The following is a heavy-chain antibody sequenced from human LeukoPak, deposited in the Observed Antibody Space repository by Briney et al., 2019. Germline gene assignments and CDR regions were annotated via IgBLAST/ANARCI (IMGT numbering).Heavy chain of an antibody. D-gene: IGHD1-14*01. CDR3: APREIRETGNDY. Sequence: GESLKISCKGSGYSFTNYWISWVRQMPGKGLEWMGRIDPSDSYTNYSPSFQGHVTISADKSISTAYLQWSSLKASDTAMYYCAPREIRETGNDYWGQGTLVTVSS. J-gene: IGHJ4*02. CDR1: GYSFTNYW. CDR2: IDPSDSYT. V-gene: IGHV5-10-1*01.